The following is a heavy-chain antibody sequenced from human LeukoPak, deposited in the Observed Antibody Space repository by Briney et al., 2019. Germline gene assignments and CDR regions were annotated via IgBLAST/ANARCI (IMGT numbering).Heavy chain of an antibody. CDR2: INSDGSST. V-gene: IGHV3-74*01. CDR1: GFTFSSYW. Sequence: GGSLRLSCAASGFTFSSYWMHWVRQVPGKGLVWVSRINSDGSSTSYADSVKGRFTISRDNAKNTLYLQMNSLRAEDTAVYYCARGGILWSYDYWGRGTLVTVSS. CDR3: ARGGILWSYDY. D-gene: IGHD2-21*01. J-gene: IGHJ4*02.